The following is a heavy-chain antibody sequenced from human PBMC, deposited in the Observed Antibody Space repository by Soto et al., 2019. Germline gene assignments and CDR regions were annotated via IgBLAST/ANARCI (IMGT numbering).Heavy chain of an antibody. CDR2: ISSDGSNK. CDR3: AKDSTSSGWSNFDY. Sequence: GSLRLSCAASGFTFSSYGIHWVRQAPGKGLEWVALISSDGSNKHYADSVKGRFTISRDNPKNTLYLQMNSLRPEDTAVYYCAKDSTSSGWSNFDYWGQGT. D-gene: IGHD6-19*01. V-gene: IGHV3-30*18. J-gene: IGHJ4*02. CDR1: GFTFSSYG.